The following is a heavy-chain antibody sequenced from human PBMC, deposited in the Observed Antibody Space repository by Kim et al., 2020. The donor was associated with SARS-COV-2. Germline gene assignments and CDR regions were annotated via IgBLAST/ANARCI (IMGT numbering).Heavy chain of an antibody. CDR3: VKSLNVRVRGIFED. D-gene: IGHD3-10*01. CDR2: ISDSGTSI. CDR1: GFTFKTYR. V-gene: IGHV3-48*01. J-gene: IGHJ4*02. Sequence: GGSLRLSCEASGFTFKTYRMNWVRQAPGKGLEWLASISDSGTSIYYADSVRGRFTVSRDDAKNSLYLQMTSLRVEDTALYYCVKSLNVRVRGIFEDWGQGTQVTVSS.